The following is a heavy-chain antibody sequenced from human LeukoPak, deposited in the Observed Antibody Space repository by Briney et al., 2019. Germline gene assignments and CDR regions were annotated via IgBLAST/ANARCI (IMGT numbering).Heavy chain of an antibody. D-gene: IGHD3-10*01. CDR3: ATSTYYYGSGNYYSYAFYI. J-gene: IGHJ3*02. V-gene: IGHV4-59*01. CDR2: IYYSGST. CDR1: GGSNSRYY. Sequence: SETLSLTCTVSGGSNSRYYCSWIRQSPGKGLEWIGYIYYSGSTNYNPSLKSRVTMSVDTSKNQFSLKLSSVTAADTALYYCATSTYYYGSGNYYSYAFYIWGQGTMVTVSS.